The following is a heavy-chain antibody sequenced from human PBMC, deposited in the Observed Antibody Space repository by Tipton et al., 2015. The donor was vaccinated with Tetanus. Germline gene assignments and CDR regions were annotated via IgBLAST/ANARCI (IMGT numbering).Heavy chain of an antibody. D-gene: IGHD1-14*01. CDR1: GYTFTTYG. CDR3: ARAPNRISRAYDY. J-gene: IGHJ4*02. CDR2: NGGYNGDT. Sequence: QSGAEVKKPGASVKVSCKASGYTFTTYGINWVRQAPGQGLEWMGWNGGYNGDTNYAQRFQGRVTMTTDTSTNTAYMELSSLRSEDTAVYYCARAPNRISRAYDYWGQGTQITVSS. V-gene: IGHV1-18*01.